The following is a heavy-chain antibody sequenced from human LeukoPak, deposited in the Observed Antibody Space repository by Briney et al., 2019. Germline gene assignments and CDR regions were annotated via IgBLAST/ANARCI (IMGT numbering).Heavy chain of an antibody. CDR2: IWYDGSNK. CDR3: ARGGGIYGLWDY. CDR1: GFTFSSYG. Sequence: PGGSLRLSCAASGFTFSSYGMHWVRQAPGKGLEWVAVIWYDGSNKYYADSVKGRFTISRDNAKDTLYLQMNSLRVEDTAVYYCARGGGIYGLWDYWGQGTLVTVSS. D-gene: IGHD1-26*01. J-gene: IGHJ4*02. V-gene: IGHV3-33*01.